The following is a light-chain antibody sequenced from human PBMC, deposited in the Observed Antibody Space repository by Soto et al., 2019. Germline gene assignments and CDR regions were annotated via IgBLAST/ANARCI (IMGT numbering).Light chain of an antibody. V-gene: IGLV1-51*01. Sequence: QSVLTQPPSVSAAPGQMVTISCSGSSSNIGNNYASWYQQLPGTAPKLLIYDNNKRPSGIPDRFSGSKSGTSPTLGITGLQTGDEADYYCGTWDSSLSAGGVFGTGTKLTVL. CDR1: SSNIGNNY. J-gene: IGLJ1*01. CDR3: GTWDSSLSAGGV. CDR2: DNN.